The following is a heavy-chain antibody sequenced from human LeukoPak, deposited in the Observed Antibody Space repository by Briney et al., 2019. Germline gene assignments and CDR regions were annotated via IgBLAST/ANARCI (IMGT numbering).Heavy chain of an antibody. V-gene: IGHV1-2*02. J-gene: IGHJ6*03. CDR2: INPNSGGT. Sequence: ASVKVSCKASGYTFTGYYMHWVRQAPGQGFEWMGWINPNSGGTNYAQKFQGRVTMTRDTSISTAYMELSRLRSDDTAVYYCATLGVVTHFYYYYMDVWGKGTTVTVSS. D-gene: IGHD3-3*01. CDR1: GYTFTGYY. CDR3: ATLGVVTHFYYYYMDV.